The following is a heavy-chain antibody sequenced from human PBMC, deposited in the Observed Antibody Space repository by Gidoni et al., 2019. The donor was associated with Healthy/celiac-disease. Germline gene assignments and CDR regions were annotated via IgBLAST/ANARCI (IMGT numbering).Heavy chain of an antibody. D-gene: IGHD3-22*01. CDR3: ARDPWDYYDSSGYSGAFDY. CDR1: GFPFSSYA. Sequence: QVQLVESGGGVVQPGRSLRLSCSASGFPFSSYAMHCVRQAPGKGLEGVAVISYDGSNKYYADSVKGRFTISRDNSKNTLYLQMNSLRAEDTAVYYCARDPWDYYDSSGYSGAFDYWGQGTLVTVSS. V-gene: IGHV3-30-3*01. CDR2: ISYDGSNK. J-gene: IGHJ4*02.